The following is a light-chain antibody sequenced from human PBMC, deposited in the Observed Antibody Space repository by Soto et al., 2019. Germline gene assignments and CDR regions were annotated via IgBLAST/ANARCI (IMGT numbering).Light chain of an antibody. Sequence: DIQMTQSPSSVSASVGDRVTITCRASQGISSWLAWYQQKPGKAPKLLIYAASSLQSGVPPRFSGSGSWTDFTLTITGLQPEDCAQYYYQQDNCFPLTFGQGTRLEIK. V-gene: IGKV1-12*01. CDR1: QGISSW. CDR3: QQDNCFPLT. CDR2: AAS. J-gene: IGKJ5*01.